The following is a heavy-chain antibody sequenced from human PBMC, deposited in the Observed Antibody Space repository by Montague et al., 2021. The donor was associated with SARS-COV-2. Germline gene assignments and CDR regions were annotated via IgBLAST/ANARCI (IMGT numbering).Heavy chain of an antibody. Sequence: SQTLSLTCTVAGGSMSGYNWSWLRQPPGNGLQWIGYMNNSETTSYNPSLKSRVTISVDTSKKQFSLRLSSVTAADTAVYFCARGINSAGSYYFHLDVWGQGTTVTVSS. CDR1: GGSMSGYN. D-gene: IGHD2/OR15-2a*01. V-gene: IGHV4-59*01. J-gene: IGHJ6*02. CDR3: ARGINSAGSYYFHLDV. CDR2: MNNSETT.